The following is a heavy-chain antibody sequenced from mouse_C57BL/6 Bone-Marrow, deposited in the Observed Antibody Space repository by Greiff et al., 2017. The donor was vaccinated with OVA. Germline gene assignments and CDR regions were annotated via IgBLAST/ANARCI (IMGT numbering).Heavy chain of an antibody. CDR2: IDPSDSET. CDR3: ATLTGTSFDY. CDR1: GYTFTSW. Sequence: QVQLQQPGAELVRPGSSVKLSCKASGYTFTSWMHWVKQRPIQGLEWIGNIDPSDSETHYNQKFKDKATLTVDKSSSTAYMQLSSLTSEDSAVYYCATLTGTSFDYWGQGTTLTVSS. D-gene: IGHD4-1*01. J-gene: IGHJ2*01. V-gene: IGHV1-52*01.